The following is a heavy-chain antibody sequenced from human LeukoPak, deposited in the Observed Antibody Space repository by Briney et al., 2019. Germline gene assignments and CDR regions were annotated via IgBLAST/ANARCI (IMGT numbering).Heavy chain of an antibody. J-gene: IGHJ2*01. CDR2: IYTSGST. CDR1: GGSISSGSYY. CDR3: ARVITVPVYMGFDRFFDG. V-gene: IGHV4-61*02. D-gene: IGHD2-2*01. Sequence: SQTLSLTCTVSGGSISSGSYYWSWIRQPAGKGLEWIVRIYTSGSTNYNPSLKSRVTISVDTSKNQFSLKLSSVTAADTAVYSCARVITVPVYMGFDRFFDGGGGGTL.